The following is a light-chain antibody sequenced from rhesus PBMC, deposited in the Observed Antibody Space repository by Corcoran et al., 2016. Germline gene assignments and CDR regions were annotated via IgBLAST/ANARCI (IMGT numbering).Light chain of an antibody. CDR2: EVS. CDR1: SSDIGAYNY. V-gene: IGLV2-32*01. J-gene: IGLJ1*01. Sequence: QAALTQPSSVSGSPGQSVTISCTGTSSDIGAYNYVSWYQQHPGTAPKLMIYEVSKRPSGVSDRFSGSKSGNTASLTISGLQAEDEADYYCCSYAGSYYIFGAGTRLTVL. CDR3: CSYAGSYYI.